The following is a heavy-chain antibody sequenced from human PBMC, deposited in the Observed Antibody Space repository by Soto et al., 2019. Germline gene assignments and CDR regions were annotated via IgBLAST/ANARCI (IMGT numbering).Heavy chain of an antibody. CDR3: ARDWVVTAAADYYYGMDV. D-gene: IGHD2-21*02. Sequence: QVQLVQSGAELKKPGSSVMLSCKASGGTFSNYAISWVRQAPGQGLEWMGGIILIFGTANYAQKFQGRVTITADESTSTAYMELSRLRSEDTAVYYCARDWVVTAAADYYYGMDVWGQGPTVTVSS. V-gene: IGHV1-69*12. J-gene: IGHJ6*02. CDR2: IILIFGTA. CDR1: GGTFSNYA.